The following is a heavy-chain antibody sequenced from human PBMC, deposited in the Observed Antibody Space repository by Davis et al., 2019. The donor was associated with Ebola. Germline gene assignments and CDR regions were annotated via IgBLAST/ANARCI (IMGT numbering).Heavy chain of an antibody. D-gene: IGHD7-27*01. Sequence: PSETLSLTCTVSGGSISSSSYYWGWIRQPPGKGLEWIGSIYNSGSTYYNPSLKSRVTISVDTSKNQFSLNLSSVTAADTAVYYCATQELGRTPHSDYWGLGTLVTVSS. CDR1: GGSISSSSYY. J-gene: IGHJ4*02. CDR2: IYNSGST. CDR3: ATQELGRTPHSDY. V-gene: IGHV4-39*07.